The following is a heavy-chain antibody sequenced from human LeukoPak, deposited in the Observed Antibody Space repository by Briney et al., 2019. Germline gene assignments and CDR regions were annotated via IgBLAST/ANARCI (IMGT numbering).Heavy chain of an antibody. V-gene: IGHV1-8*01. D-gene: IGHD3-3*01. J-gene: IGHJ5*02. CDR2: MNPNSGNT. Sequence: GSVKVSCKASGYTFTSYDINWVRQATGQGLEWMGWMNPNSGNTGYAQKFQGRVTMTRNTSISTAYMELSSLRSEDTAVYYCARANRDYDFWSGYPSWFDPWGRGTLVTVSS. CDR1: GYTFTSYD. CDR3: ARANRDYDFWSGYPSWFDP.